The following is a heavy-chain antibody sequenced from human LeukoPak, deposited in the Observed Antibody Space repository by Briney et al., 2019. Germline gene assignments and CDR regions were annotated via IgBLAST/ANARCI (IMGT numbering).Heavy chain of an antibody. CDR2: IWYDGSKK. CDR1: GFTFSSYG. V-gene: IGHV3-33*06. CDR3: AKDFSYYDSSGSGPDY. D-gene: IGHD3-22*01. Sequence: GRSLTLSCAASGFTFSSYGMHWVRQAPGKGLEWVAIIWYDGSKKYYADSVKGRFIISRDNSKNTLYLQMNSLRAEYTAVYYCAKDFSYYDSSGSGPDYWGQGTLVTVSS. J-gene: IGHJ4*02.